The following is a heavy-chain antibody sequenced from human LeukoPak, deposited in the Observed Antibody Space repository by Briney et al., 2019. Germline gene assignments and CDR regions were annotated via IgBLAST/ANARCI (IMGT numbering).Heavy chain of an antibody. CDR3: VKEHMAAAVYYFDY. Sequence: GGSLRLSCAASGFTFSSYAMTWVRQAPGKGLEWVSGIVGSGGGTYYADSVKGRFTISSDNSKNTLYLQMSSLRAEDTAVYYCVKEHMAAAVYYFDYWGQGTLVTVSS. D-gene: IGHD6-13*01. J-gene: IGHJ4*02. CDR2: IVGSGGGT. CDR1: GFTFSSYA. V-gene: IGHV3-23*01.